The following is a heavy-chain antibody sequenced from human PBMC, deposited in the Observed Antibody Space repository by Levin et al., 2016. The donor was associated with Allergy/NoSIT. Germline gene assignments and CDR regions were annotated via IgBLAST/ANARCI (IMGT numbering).Heavy chain of an antibody. CDR2: INPNSGGT. Sequence: WVRQAPGQGLEWMGWINPNSGGTNYAQNFQGRVTMTRDTSTSTAYMELSRLISDDTAMYYCTRGVGDSGSYLDYWGQGTLVTVSS. J-gene: IGHJ4*02. CDR3: TRGVGDSGSYLDY. D-gene: IGHD1-26*01. V-gene: IGHV1-2*02.